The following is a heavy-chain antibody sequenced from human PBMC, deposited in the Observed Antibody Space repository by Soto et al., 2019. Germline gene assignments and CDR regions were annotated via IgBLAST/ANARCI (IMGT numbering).Heavy chain of an antibody. V-gene: IGHV4-31*03. CDR2: IYYSGST. J-gene: IGHJ4*02. CDR1: GGSISSGGYY. CDR3: ARENYYDSSGTVDY. D-gene: IGHD3-22*01. Sequence: SETLSLTCTVSGGSISSGGYYWSWIRQHPGKGLEWIGYIYYSGSTYYNPSLKSRVTISVDTSKNQFSLKLSSVTAADTAVYYCARENYYDSSGTVDYWGQGTLVTVSS.